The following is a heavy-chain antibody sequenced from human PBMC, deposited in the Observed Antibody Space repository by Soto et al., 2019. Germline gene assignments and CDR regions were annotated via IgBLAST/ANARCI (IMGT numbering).Heavy chain of an antibody. J-gene: IGHJ4*02. V-gene: IGHV4-4*07. D-gene: IGHD3-9*01. CDR3: ARGYYDILTGQYYFDY. CDR1: RGSSTSYF. Sequence: SVPLCHTCTGSRGSSTSYFWSWIRQPAGKGLERIGHIYTSGSTINNPSLKRRVTMSVDTSKNQFSLKLNSVTAADTAVYYCARGYYDILTGQYYFDYWGQATLVTVS. CDR2: IYTSGST.